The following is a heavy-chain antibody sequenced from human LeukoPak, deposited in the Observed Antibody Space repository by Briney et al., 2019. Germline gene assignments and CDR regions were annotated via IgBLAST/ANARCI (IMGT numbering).Heavy chain of an antibody. CDR2: IKADGSKI. V-gene: IGHV3-7*01. CDR1: GFIFTNYW. D-gene: IGHD2-21*02. J-gene: IGHJ4*02. Sequence: AGGSLRLSCGASGFIFTNYWMNWVRQAPGKGLEWVASIKADGSKIYYVDSVKGRFTISRDNAKNSLYLQMNSLRAEGTAVYYCASEAYCGGDCYSNLADYWGQGTLVTVSS. CDR3: ASEAYCGGDCYSNLADY.